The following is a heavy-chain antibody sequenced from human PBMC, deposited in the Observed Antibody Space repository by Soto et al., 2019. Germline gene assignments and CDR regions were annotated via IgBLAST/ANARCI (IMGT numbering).Heavy chain of an antibody. J-gene: IGHJ4*02. CDR3: ARSNNWNYRFDF. D-gene: IGHD1-7*01. Sequence: ASVKVSCKASGYTFTSYAMHWVRQAPGQRLEWMGWINAGNGNTKYSQKFQGRVTITRDTSASTAYMELSSLRSEDTAVYYCARSNNWNYRFDFWGQGALVTVSS. CDR1: GYTFTSYA. CDR2: INAGNGNT. V-gene: IGHV1-3*01.